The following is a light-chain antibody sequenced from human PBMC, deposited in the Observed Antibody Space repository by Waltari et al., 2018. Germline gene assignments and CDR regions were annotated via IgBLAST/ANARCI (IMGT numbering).Light chain of an antibody. CDR3: CSYVGLGTYV. Sequence: QSGLAQPASASGSPGQSVTITCTGTSSDVGSYTLVTWYQQRPGKAPSLLIYEVTKRAPGTSRRCSDSKPGYTAFLSSSGLQGQEDEGDYYCCSYVGLGTYVFGTGTKVTV. V-gene: IGLV2-23*02. CDR2: EVT. CDR1: SSDVGSYTL. J-gene: IGLJ1*01.